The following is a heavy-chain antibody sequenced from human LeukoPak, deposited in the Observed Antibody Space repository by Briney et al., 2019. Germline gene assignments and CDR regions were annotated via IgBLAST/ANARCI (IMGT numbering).Heavy chain of an antibody. CDR2: IAGGGSST. J-gene: IGHJ3*02. V-gene: IGHV3-23*01. CDR3: VKDPDPRYCSSTSCSPI. CDR1: GFTVSFYA. D-gene: IGHD2-2*01. Sequence: GGSLRLSCAASGFTVSFYAMSWVRQAPGKGLEWVSVIAGGGSSTYYADSVKGRFTISRDNSKNTLYLQMNSLRVEDTAVYYCVKDPDPRYCSSTSCSPIWGQGTMVTVSS.